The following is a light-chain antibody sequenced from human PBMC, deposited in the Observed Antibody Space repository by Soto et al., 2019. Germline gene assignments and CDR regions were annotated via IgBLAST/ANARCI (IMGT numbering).Light chain of an antibody. J-gene: IGLJ1*01. CDR2: EVS. CDR1: SSDVGSYNL. Sequence: QSVLTQPASVSGSPGQSITISCTGTSSDVGSYNLVSWYQQHPGKAPKLMIYEVSKRPSGVSNRFSGSKSGNTASLTISGLQAEGEADYYCCSYAGSSTLVFGTGTKLTVL. CDR3: CSYAGSSTLV. V-gene: IGLV2-23*02.